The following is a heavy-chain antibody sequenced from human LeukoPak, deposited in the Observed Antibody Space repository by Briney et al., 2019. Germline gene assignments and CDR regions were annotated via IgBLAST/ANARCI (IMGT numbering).Heavy chain of an antibody. CDR2: INPNSGGT. CDR1: GYTFTSYG. CDR3: ARDRRYYYYGMDV. V-gene: IGHV1-2*02. Sequence: ASVKVSCTASGYTFTSYGISWVRQAPGQGLEWMGWINPNSGGTNYAQKFQGRVTMTRDTSISTAYMELSRLRSDDTAVYYCARDRRYYYYGMDVWGQGTTVTVSS. J-gene: IGHJ6*02.